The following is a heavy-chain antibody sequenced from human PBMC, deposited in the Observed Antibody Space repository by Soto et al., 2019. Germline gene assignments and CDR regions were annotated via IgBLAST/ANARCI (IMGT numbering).Heavy chain of an antibody. CDR1: GFTFSSYA. V-gene: IGHV3-23*01. D-gene: IGHD3-3*01. CDR2: ISGSGGST. CDR3: AKDSGTQYDFWSGYYSGWFDP. Sequence: EVQLLESGGGLVQPGGSLRLSCAASGFTFSSYAMSWVRQAPGKGLEWVSAISGSGGSTYYADSVKGRFTISRDNSKNTLYVQMNSLRAEDTAVYYCAKDSGTQYDFWSGYYSGWFDPWGQGTLVTVSS. J-gene: IGHJ5*02.